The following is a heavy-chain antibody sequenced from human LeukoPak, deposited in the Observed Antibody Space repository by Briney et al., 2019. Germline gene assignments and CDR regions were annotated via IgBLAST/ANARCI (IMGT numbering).Heavy chain of an antibody. J-gene: IGHJ4*02. V-gene: IGHV3-23*01. CDR3: AKSRWYSSRGELDY. D-gene: IGHD6-13*01. Sequence: PGGSLRLSCAASGFTFSSYAMSWVRQAPGKGLEWVSAISGSGGSTYFADSVKGRFTISRDNSKNTLYLQMNSLRAEDTAVYYCAKSRWYSSRGELDYWGQGTLVTVSS. CDR1: GFTFSSYA. CDR2: ISGSGGST.